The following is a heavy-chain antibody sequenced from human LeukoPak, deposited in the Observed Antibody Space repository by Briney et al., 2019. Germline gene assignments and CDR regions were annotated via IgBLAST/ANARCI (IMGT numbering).Heavy chain of an antibody. V-gene: IGHV4-59*12. CDR1: GGSISSYY. D-gene: IGHD6-19*01. Sequence: PSETLSLTCTVSGGSISSYYWSWIRQPPGKGLEWIGYIYYSGSTNYNPSLKSRVTISVDTSKNQFSLKLSSVTAADTAVYYCARSSGSGEDYWGQGTLVTVSS. CDR3: ARSSGSGEDY. CDR2: IYYSGST. J-gene: IGHJ4*02.